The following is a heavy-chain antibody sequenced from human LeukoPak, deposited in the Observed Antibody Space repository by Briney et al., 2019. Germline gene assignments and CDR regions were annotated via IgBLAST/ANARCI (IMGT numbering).Heavy chain of an antibody. CDR2: ISYDGSYK. J-gene: IGHJ4*02. CDR1: GFTFSNFA. Sequence: GGSLRLSCAASGFTFSNFAMHWVRQAPGKGLEWVAVISYDGSYKSYADSVKGRFTISRDNARNFVYLQLNSLRAEDTAIYYCARDEKDGPLWYWGQGILVFVS. V-gene: IGHV3-30*04. D-gene: IGHD2-15*01. CDR3: ARDEKDGPLWY.